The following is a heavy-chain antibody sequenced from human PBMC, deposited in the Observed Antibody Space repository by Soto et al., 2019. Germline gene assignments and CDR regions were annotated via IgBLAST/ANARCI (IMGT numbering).Heavy chain of an antibody. CDR3: ARDWDSSGLLDP. J-gene: IGHJ5*02. D-gene: IGHD3-10*01. CDR1: GASITTYY. CDR2: ISYSGST. Sequence: SETLSLTCSVSGASITTYYWSWIRQPPGKGLEWIGSISYSGSTKYNPSLESRVMISLDTSKNQFSLRLTSVTAADAALYYCARDWDSSGLLDPWGQGALVTLSS. V-gene: IGHV4-59*01.